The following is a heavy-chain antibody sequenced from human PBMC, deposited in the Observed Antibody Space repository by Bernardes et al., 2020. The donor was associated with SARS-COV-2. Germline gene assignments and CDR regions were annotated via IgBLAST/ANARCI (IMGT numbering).Heavy chain of an antibody. J-gene: IGHJ4*02. V-gene: IGHV3-23*01. Sequence: GGSLRLSCAASGFTLTPYAMSWVRQAPGKGLEWVSGISGSGDTTYYADSVKGRFTISRDNSKNTLYLQMNSLRAGDTAVYYCAKDYCGGDCDFFDYWGQGTLVTVSS. CDR3: AKDYCGGDCDFFDY. CDR2: ISGSGDTT. CDR1: GFTLTPYA. D-gene: IGHD2-21*02.